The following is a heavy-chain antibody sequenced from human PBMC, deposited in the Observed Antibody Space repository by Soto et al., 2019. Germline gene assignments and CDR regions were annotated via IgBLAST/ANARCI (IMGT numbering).Heavy chain of an antibody. CDR1: GYTFTAYY. J-gene: IGHJ1*01. CDR2: INPKNGDT. Sequence: ASVKVSCKASGYTFTAYYMHWVRQAPGQGLEWMGRINPKNGDTNYVQKFQGRVTMTRDTSISTAYMELSSLTSGDTAVYYCARGVVVAPSYFQHWGQGILVTVSS. V-gene: IGHV1-2*06. D-gene: IGHD2-15*01. CDR3: ARGVVVAPSYFQH.